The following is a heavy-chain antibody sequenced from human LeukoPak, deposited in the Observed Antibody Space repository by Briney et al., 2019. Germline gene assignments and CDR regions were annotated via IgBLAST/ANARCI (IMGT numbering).Heavy chain of an antibody. CDR2: ISAYNGNT. J-gene: IGHJ4*02. CDR1: GYTFTSYG. Sequence: GASVKVSCKASGYTFTSYGISWVRQAPGQGLEWMGWISAYNGNTNYAQKLQGRVTMNTDTSTSTAYMELRSLRSDDTAVYYCARDKNYYDSSPVAKWGQGTLVTVSS. V-gene: IGHV1-18*01. CDR3: ARDKNYYDSSPVAK. D-gene: IGHD3-22*01.